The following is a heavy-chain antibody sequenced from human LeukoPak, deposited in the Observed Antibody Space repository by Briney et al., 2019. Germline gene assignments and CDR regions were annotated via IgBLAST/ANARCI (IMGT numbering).Heavy chain of an antibody. CDR2: IYSGGST. J-gene: IGHJ4*02. V-gene: IGHV3-53*01. CDR1: GFTVSSNY. D-gene: IGHD3-22*01. Sequence: GGSLRLSCAASGFTVSSNYMSWVRQAPGKGLEWASVIYSGGSTYYADSVKGRFTISRDNSKNTLYLQMNSLRAEDTAVYYCARVYYDSTYYFDYWGQGTLVTVSS. CDR3: ARVYYDSTYYFDY.